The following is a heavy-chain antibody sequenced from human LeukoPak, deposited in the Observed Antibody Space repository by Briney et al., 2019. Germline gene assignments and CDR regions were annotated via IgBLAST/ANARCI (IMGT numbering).Heavy chain of an antibody. Sequence: SETLSLTCSVSGRSIRSSRYSWGWLRQPPGKGLEWIGSIYYSGSTYYNPSLKSRDTISVDTSKNQFSLKLSSVTAADTAVYYCANDLYSSSLGVGLFDYGGQRTLVSVS. V-gene: IGHV4-39*01. D-gene: IGHD6-6*01. J-gene: IGHJ4*02. CDR3: ANDLYSSSLGVGLFDY. CDR2: IYYSGST. CDR1: GRSIRSSRYS.